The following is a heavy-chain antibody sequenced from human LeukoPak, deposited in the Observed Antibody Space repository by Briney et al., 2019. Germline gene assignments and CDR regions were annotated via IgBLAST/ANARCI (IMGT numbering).Heavy chain of an antibody. V-gene: IGHV5-51*01. J-gene: IGHJ4*02. CDR3: ARQNDFRLDY. Sequence: PGESLKISCKGSGYSFTSYWIGWVRQIPGKGLEWMGIIYPGDSDIRYSPSFQGQVTISADKSITTAYLQWSSLKASDTAIYYCARQNDFRLDYWGQGTLVTVSS. CDR1: GYSFTSYW. CDR2: IYPGDSDI. D-gene: IGHD3-3*01.